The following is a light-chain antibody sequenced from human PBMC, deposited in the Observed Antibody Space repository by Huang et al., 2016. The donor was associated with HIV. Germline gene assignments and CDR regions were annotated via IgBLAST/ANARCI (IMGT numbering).Light chain of an antibody. V-gene: IGKV4-1*01. Sequence: DIVMTQSPDSLAVSLVERATINCKSSQSALYSSNNKNYLAWYQQKPGQPPKLLIYWAATRESGVPDRFSGSGSGTDFTLTISSLQAEDVAVYYCQQYYSTVTFGQGTRLEIK. CDR3: QQYYSTVT. CDR1: QSALYSSNNKNY. J-gene: IGKJ5*01. CDR2: WAA.